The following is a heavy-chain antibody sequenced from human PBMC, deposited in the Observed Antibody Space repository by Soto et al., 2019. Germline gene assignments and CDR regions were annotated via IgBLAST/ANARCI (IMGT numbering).Heavy chain of an antibody. D-gene: IGHD6-19*01. J-gene: IGHJ4*02. CDR3: ARATGLRSRGWSYNCDF. CDR1: GFTLSSYS. Sequence: EVQLVESGGGMVQPGGSLRVSCAASGFTLSSYSMHWVRQAPGKGLEWVADISGSGGTIYYADSVKVRFTISRDSAKNSLSVKMNSLRDGEAAGYFGARATGLRSRGWSYNCDFWGPRPRVTVSS. V-gene: IGHV3-48*02. CDR2: ISGSGGTI.